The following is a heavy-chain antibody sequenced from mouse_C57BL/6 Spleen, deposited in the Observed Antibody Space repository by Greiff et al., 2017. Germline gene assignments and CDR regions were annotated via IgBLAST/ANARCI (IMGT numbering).Heavy chain of an antibody. D-gene: IGHD1-1*01. CDR2: IWSGGST. CDR1: GFSLTSYG. CDR3: AINGGVYYCRYYAMDY. V-gene: IGHV2-2*01. Sequence: VQLQQSGPGLVQPSQSLSITCTVSGFSLTSYGVHWVRQSPGKGLEWLGVIWSGGSTDYNAAFISRLSISKDNSKSQVFFKMNSLQADDTAIYYCAINGGVYYCRYYAMDYWGQGTSVTVSS. J-gene: IGHJ4*01.